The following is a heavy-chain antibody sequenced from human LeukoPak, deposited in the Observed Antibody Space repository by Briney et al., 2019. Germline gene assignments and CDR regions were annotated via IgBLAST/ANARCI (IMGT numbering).Heavy chain of an antibody. CDR3: VKDRWVDH. J-gene: IGHJ4*02. V-gene: IGHV3-30*18. CDR2: ISYDGSNK. Sequence: GGSLRLSCAASGFTFSSYWMHWVRQAPGKGLEWVAVISYDGSNKYYADSVKGRFTISRDNSKNTLYLQMSSLRPEDTAVYYCVKDRWVDHWGQGTLVTVSS. D-gene: IGHD6-13*01. CDR1: GFTFSSYW.